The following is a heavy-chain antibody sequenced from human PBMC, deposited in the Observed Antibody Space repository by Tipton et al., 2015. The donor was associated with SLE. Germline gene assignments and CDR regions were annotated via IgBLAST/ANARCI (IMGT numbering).Heavy chain of an antibody. V-gene: IGHV4-39*07. CDR3: ARQSPYYYSSGSDYSGYDCFDP. J-gene: IGHJ5*02. CDR1: GGSISSGTYY. D-gene: IGHD3-10*01. Sequence: TLSLTCTVSGGSISSGTYYWGWIRQPPGKGLEWIGSIYYSGSTSYNPSLKSRVTISVDTSKNQFSLRLSSVTAADTAVYYCARQSPYYYSSGSDYSGYDCFDPWGQGTLVTVSS. CDR2: IYYSGST.